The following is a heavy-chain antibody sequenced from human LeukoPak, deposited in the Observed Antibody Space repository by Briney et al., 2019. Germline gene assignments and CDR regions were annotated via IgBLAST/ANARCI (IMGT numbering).Heavy chain of an antibody. V-gene: IGHV3-21*04. CDR1: GFTFSSYS. D-gene: IGHD3-10*01. J-gene: IGHJ3*02. CDR2: ISSSSSYI. CDR3: AKDAGRATDYYGIPSI. Sequence: GGSLRLSCAASGFTFSSYSMNWVRQAPGKGLEWVSSISSSSSYIYYADSVKGRFTISRDNAKNSLYLQMNSLRAEDTALYYCAKDAGRATDYYGIPSIWGQGTMVTVSS.